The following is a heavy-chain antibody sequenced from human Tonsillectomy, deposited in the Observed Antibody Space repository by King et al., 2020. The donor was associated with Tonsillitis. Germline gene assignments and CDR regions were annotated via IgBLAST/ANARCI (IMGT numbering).Heavy chain of an antibody. J-gene: IGHJ6*02. CDR2: IYYSGNT. CDR1: GGSISSSPYS. CDR3: ARRRGMDV. D-gene: IGHD3-16*01. V-gene: IGHV4-39*07. Sequence: LQLQESGPGLVKPSETLSLTCTVSGGSISSSPYSWGWVRQPPGKGLERIGSIYYSGNTYYNPSLKSRVTISVDTSKNQFSLKLTSVTAEDTAVYYCARRRGMDVWGQGTTVPVSS.